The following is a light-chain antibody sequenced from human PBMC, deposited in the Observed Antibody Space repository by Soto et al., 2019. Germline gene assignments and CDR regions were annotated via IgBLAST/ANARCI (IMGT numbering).Light chain of an antibody. J-gene: IGLJ1*01. CDR2: EGS. Sequence: QSALTQPASVSGSPGQSITISCSGTSSDVGTYNLVSWYQQYPGKAPKVLIYEGSKRPSGVSYRFSGSKSGNTASLTISGLQAEDEADYYCCSYIGSSTYVFGTGTKLTVL. V-gene: IGLV2-23*01. CDR1: SSDVGTYNL. CDR3: CSYIGSSTYV.